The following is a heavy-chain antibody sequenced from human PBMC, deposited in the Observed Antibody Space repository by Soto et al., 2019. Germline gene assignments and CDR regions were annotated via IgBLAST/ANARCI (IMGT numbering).Heavy chain of an antibody. V-gene: IGHV1-69*13. D-gene: IGHD6-19*01. J-gene: IGHJ3*02. Sequence: SVKVSCKASGGTFSSYAISWVRQAPGQGLEWMGGIIPIFGTANYAQKFQGRVTITADESTSTAYMELSSLRSEDTAVYYCARYYSQWLVPYAFDIWGQGTMVTVSS. CDR2: IIPIFGTA. CDR1: GGTFSSYA. CDR3: ARYYSQWLVPYAFDI.